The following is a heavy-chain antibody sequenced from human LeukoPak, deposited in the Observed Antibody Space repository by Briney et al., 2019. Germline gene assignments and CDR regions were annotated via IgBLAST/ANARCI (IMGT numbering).Heavy chain of an antibody. V-gene: IGHV3-7*01. Sequence: GGSLRLSCAASGFTVSSNYMSWVRQAPGKGLEWVANIKQDGSEKYYVDSVKGRFTISRDNAKNSLYLQMNSLRAEDTAVYYCARETLAAAPLWGQGTLVTVSS. CDR2: IKQDGSEK. J-gene: IGHJ4*02. D-gene: IGHD6-13*01. CDR3: ARETLAAAPL. CDR1: GFTVSSNY.